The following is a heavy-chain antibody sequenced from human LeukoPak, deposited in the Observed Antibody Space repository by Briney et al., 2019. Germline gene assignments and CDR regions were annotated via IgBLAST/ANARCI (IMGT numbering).Heavy chain of an antibody. V-gene: IGHV4-30-4*01. D-gene: IGHD2-15*01. CDR2: IHYSGST. J-gene: IGHJ5*02. CDR3: ARGGGHCGGGNCYSLWFDP. CDR1: GGSLSSGDYY. Sequence: SQTLSLTCTVSGGSLSSGDYYWRWIRQPPGKGLEWIGYIHYSGSTYYGPFLKSRVTMSVDTSQNQFSLKLSSVTAADTAVYYCARGGGHCGGGNCYSLWFDPWGQGTLVTVSS.